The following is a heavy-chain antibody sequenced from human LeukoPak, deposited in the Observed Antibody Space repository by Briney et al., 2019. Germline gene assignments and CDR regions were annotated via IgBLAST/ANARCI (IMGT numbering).Heavy chain of an antibody. CDR3: ARSGGDYYDSSGYYYSPFDY. CDR1: GYTFTSYY. Sequence: ASVKVSCKASGYTFTSYYMHWVRQAPGQGLEWMGIINPSGGSTSYAQKFQGRVTMTRDTPTSTVYMELSSLRSEDTAVYYCARSGGDYYDSSGYYYSPFDYWGQGTLVTVSS. V-gene: IGHV1-46*01. CDR2: INPSGGST. D-gene: IGHD3-22*01. J-gene: IGHJ4*02.